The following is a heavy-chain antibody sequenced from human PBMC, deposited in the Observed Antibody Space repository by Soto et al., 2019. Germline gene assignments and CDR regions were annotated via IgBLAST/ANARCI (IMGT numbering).Heavy chain of an antibody. D-gene: IGHD3-10*01. J-gene: IGHJ4*02. Sequence: GGSLRLSCAASKFTFSNYWMSWVRQAPGKGLEWVANIKQDGSEKYYVDSVKGRFTISRDNAKNSLYLQMNSLRAEDTAVYYCAREFRVTMVRGFLDYWGQGTLVTVSS. CDR1: KFTFSNYW. V-gene: IGHV3-7*01. CDR2: IKQDGSEK. CDR3: AREFRVTMVRGFLDY.